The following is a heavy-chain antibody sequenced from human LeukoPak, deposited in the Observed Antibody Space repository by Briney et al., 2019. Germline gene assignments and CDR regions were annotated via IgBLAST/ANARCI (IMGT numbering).Heavy chain of an antibody. Sequence: GGSLRLSCAASGFTFSNYAMSWVRQAPGKGLEWVSTINGRGPTTYYADSVKGRFTISRDNSKNTLYLQMNSLRAEDTAVYYCAKEQQQLVPILPAPFDYWGQGTLVTVSS. J-gene: IGHJ4*02. V-gene: IGHV3-23*01. D-gene: IGHD6-13*01. CDR3: AKEQQQLVPILPAPFDY. CDR2: INGRGPTT. CDR1: GFTFSNYA.